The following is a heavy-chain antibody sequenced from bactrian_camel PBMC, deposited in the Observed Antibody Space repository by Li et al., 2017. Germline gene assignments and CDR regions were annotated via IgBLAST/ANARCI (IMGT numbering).Heavy chain of an antibody. V-gene: IGHV3S26*01. J-gene: IGHJ4*01. CDR2: IGRDGIT. CDR3: ARSRFVFRGCDLSTSGYYY. CDR1: GFTFTEYW. Sequence: VQLVESGGGLVQPGGSLRLSCAASGFTFTEYWMHWFRQAPGKEREGVACIGRDGITMYSDSVKGRFTISKDNAMNTLYLQMDSLKPEDSAMYYCARSRFVFRGCDLSTSGYYYGGQGTQVTVS. D-gene: IGHD5*01.